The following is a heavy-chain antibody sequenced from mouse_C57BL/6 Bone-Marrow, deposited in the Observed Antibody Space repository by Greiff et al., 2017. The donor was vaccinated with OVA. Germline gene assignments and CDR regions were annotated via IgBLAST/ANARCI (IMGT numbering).Heavy chain of an antibody. D-gene: IGHD1-1*01. J-gene: IGHJ4*01. CDR1: GFNIKDDY. Sequence: EVQLQQSGAELVRPGASVKLSCTASGFNIKDDYMHWVKQRPEQGLEWIGWIDPENGDTEYASKFQGKATITADTSSNTAYLQLSSLTSEDTAVYYCTITTVPDYYAMDYWGQGTSVTVSS. CDR3: TITTVPDYYAMDY. V-gene: IGHV14-4*01. CDR2: IDPENGDT.